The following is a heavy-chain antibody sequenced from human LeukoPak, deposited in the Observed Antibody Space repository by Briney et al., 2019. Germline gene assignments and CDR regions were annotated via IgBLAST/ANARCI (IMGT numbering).Heavy chain of an antibody. J-gene: IGHJ4*02. CDR2: IYYSGSA. V-gene: IGHV4-30-4*07. Sequence: SQTLSLTCAVSGGSITSGAYSWSWIRQPPGKGLEWIGYIYYSGSAYYNPSLKSRVTISVDTSKNQFSLILSSVTAADTAVYFCASHSGGYAYWGQGTLVTVSS. CDR3: ASHSGGYAY. D-gene: IGHD5-12*01. CDR1: GGSITSGAYS.